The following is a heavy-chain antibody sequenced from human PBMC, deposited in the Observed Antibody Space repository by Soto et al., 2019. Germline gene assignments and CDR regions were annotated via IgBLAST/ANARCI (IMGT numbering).Heavy chain of an antibody. Sequence: GGSLRLSCAASGFTFSSYAMSWVRQAPGKGLEWVSAISGSGGSTYYADSVKGRFTISRDNSKNTLYLQMNSLRAEDTAVYYCAKDFRGFWSGYPDYWGQGTLVTVSS. V-gene: IGHV3-23*01. CDR3: AKDFRGFWSGYPDY. J-gene: IGHJ4*02. D-gene: IGHD3-3*01. CDR2: ISGSGGST. CDR1: GFTFSSYA.